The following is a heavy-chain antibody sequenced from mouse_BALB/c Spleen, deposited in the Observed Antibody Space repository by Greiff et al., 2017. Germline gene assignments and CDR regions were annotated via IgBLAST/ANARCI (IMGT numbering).Heavy chain of an antibody. D-gene: IGHD2-2*01. CDR1: GFTFSSYG. CDR3: ARDGYPYYFDY. CDR2: INSNGGST. Sequence: EVNVVESGGGLVQPGGSLKLSCAASGFTFSSYGMSWVRQTPDKRLELVATINSNGGSTYYPDSVKGRFTISRDNAKNTLYLQMSSLKSEDTAMYYCARDGYPYYFDYWGQGTTLTVSS. J-gene: IGHJ2*01. V-gene: IGHV5-6-3*01.